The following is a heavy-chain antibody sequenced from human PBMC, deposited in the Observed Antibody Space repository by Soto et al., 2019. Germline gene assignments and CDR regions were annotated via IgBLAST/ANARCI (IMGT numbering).Heavy chain of an antibody. Sequence: PGGSLRLSCAASGFTFSNYAVSWVRQAPGKGLEWFSAVSGSGDSTYYADSVKGRFTISRDNSKNTSYLQMNDLRAEDTAVYYCAKSKYCSGPNCYGGYYYMDVWGTGTPVTVSS. CDR1: GFTFSNYA. CDR3: AKSKYCSGPNCYGGYYYMDV. CDR2: VSGSGDST. D-gene: IGHD2-2*01. V-gene: IGHV3-23*01. J-gene: IGHJ6*03.